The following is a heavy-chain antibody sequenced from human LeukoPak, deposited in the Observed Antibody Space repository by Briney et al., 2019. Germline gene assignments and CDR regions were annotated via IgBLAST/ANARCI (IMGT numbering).Heavy chain of an antibody. CDR3: ARDGNFDY. CDR1: GYTFTDYY. Sequence: ASVTVSCKASGYTFTDYYMHWVRQAPGQGLEWMGWINPHSGDTRSAQRFQGRVTMTRDTSITSAYMQLSNLRYDDTAVYYCARDGNFDYWGQGTPVTVSS. V-gene: IGHV1-2*02. CDR2: INPHSGDT. J-gene: IGHJ4*02.